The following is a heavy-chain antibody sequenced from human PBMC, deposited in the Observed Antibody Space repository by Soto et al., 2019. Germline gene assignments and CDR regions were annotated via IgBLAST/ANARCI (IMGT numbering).Heavy chain of an antibody. CDR1: GFAFSAYY. CDR2: IKKDGSEK. V-gene: IGHV3-7*01. D-gene: IGHD6-25*01. Sequence: EVQLVESGGGVVQPGGSLRLSCVASGFAFSAYYMTWVRQAPGKGLEWVANIKKDGSEKYYAGSVNGRFIISRDDAKNLLFLQMNSLRVEDTAVYYCAREKRANGYFDYWGQGTPVTVSA. J-gene: IGHJ4*02. CDR3: AREKRANGYFDY.